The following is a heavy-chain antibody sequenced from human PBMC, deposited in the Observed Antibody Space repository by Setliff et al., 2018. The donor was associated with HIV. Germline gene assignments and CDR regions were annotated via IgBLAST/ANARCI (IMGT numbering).Heavy chain of an antibody. Sequence: PSETLSLTCSVSGGSISSSGYYWSWIRQHPGKGLDWIGRVYYSGSTDYNPSLQSRATLSIDTSRNQFSLKLTSVIAADTAFYYCARGPFVLRFLERLVYFDYWGQGKLVTVSS. CDR3: ARGPFVLRFLERLVYFDY. J-gene: IGHJ4*02. CDR1: GGSISSSGYY. CDR2: VYYSGST. V-gene: IGHV4-31*02. D-gene: IGHD3-3*01.